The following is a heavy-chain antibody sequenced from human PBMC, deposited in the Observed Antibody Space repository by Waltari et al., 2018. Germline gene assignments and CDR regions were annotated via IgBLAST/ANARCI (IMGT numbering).Heavy chain of an antibody. CDR2: IFHTGSS. D-gene: IGHD4-17*01. J-gene: IGHJ6*02. CDR3: AKSQADYVDYYGMAA. V-gene: IGHV4-4*02. Sequence: SWVRKSPEKGLEWIGEIFHTGSSIYNPSLESRVTISVDKSNNQFSLNLKSVTAADTAVYYCAKSQADYVDYYGMAAWGQGTTVTVSS.